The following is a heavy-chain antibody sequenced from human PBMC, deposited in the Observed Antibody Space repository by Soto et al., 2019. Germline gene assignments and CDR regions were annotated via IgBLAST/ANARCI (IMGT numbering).Heavy chain of an antibody. D-gene: IGHD1-1*01. CDR1: GFSFSSYS. J-gene: IGHJ3*02. CDR2: ISSGSSTI. V-gene: IGHV3-48*01. CDR3: ASRSTGRAFDI. Sequence: GGSLRLSCAASGFSFSSYSMNWVRQAPGKGLEWVSYISSGSSTIYYADSVKGRFTISRDDAENSLYLQMTSLRAEDTAVYYCASRSTGRAFDIWGQGTMVTVSS.